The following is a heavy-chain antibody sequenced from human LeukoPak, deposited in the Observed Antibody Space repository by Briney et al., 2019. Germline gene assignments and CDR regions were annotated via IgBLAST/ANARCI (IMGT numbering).Heavy chain of an antibody. D-gene: IGHD6-13*01. CDR1: GYTFTGYY. V-gene: IGHV1-18*04. J-gene: IGHJ6*03. Sequence: ASVKVSCKASGYTFTGYYMHWVGQAPGQGREWMGWISAYNGNTNYAQKLQGIVTMTTDTSTSTAYMELRSLRSDDTAVYYCARSFPYSSSWYDYYYYYMDVWGKGTTVTVSS. CDR3: ARSFPYSSSWYDYYYYYMDV. CDR2: ISAYNGNT.